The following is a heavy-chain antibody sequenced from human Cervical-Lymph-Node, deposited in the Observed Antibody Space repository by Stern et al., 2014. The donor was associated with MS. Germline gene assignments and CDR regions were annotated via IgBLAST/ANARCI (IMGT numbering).Heavy chain of an antibody. CDR2: INTYNGNT. J-gene: IGHJ4*02. Sequence: QVQLGQSGAEVKKPGASVKVSCKASGYTFITYGITWVRQAPGQGLEWMGWINTYNGNTKDAQKFQGRVTMTTDTSTSTAYMELRSLKSDDTAMYYCARDLYSGYDFLDYWGQGTLVTVSS. CDR1: GYTFITYG. V-gene: IGHV1-18*01. CDR3: ARDLYSGYDFLDY. D-gene: IGHD5-12*01.